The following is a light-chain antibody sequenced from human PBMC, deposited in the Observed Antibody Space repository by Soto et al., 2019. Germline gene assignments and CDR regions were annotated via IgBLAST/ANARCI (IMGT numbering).Light chain of an antibody. Sequence: IVLTQSPVTLSLSPGERVTLSCRASHYIGNFLAWYQQKLGQAPRLLISDASNRATGIPARFSGSGSGTDFTLTISSLEPEDFAVYYCQQRSDCPLTFGGGTRLEI. J-gene: IGKJ4*01. V-gene: IGKV3-11*01. CDR2: DAS. CDR3: QQRSDCPLT. CDR1: HYIGNF.